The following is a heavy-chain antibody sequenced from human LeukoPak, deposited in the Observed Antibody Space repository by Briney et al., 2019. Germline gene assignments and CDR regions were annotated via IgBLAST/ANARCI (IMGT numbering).Heavy chain of an antibody. CDR3: AKDRGRRSYDAVDS. CDR2: IWYDGSNK. CDR1: GFTFSIYG. V-gene: IGHV3-33*06. Sequence: GRSLRLSCAASGFTFSIYGMHWVRQAPGKGLEWVSVIWYDGSNKYYADSVKGRFTISRDNSKNTLYLEMNSLRAEDMAVYYCAKDRGRRSYDAVDSWGQGTQVTVSS. J-gene: IGHJ4*02. D-gene: IGHD1-26*01.